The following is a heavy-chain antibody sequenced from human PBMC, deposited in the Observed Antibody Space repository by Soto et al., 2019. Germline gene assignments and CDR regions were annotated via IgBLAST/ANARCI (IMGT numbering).Heavy chain of an antibody. Sequence: QVQLLQSGAEVKKPGSSVRVSCEASGGTFRTYAISWVRQAPGQGLEWMGEIIPIFGKANYAQKFQGRVTITEDESTTPVYKALRRLTSDDTAVYYCAKGAVAGTPTSYYYYGMDVWGQGTTVTVS. CDR2: IIPIFGKA. V-gene: IGHV1-69*12. CDR1: GGTFRTYA. D-gene: IGHD6-19*01. J-gene: IGHJ6*02. CDR3: AKGAVAGTPTSYYYYGMDV.